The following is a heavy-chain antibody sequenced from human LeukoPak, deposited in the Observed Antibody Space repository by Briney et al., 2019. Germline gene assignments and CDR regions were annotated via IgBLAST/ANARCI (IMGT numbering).Heavy chain of an antibody. CDR1: GYTFTSYA. Sequence: ASVKLSCKASGYTFTSYAMHWLRQAPGQRLEWMGWINAGNGNTKYSQKFQGRVTITRDTSASTAYMELSSLRSEDTAVYYCARDYCSSTSCLFDYWGQGTLVTVSS. D-gene: IGHD2-2*01. CDR2: INAGNGNT. V-gene: IGHV1-3*01. J-gene: IGHJ4*02. CDR3: ARDYCSSTSCLFDY.